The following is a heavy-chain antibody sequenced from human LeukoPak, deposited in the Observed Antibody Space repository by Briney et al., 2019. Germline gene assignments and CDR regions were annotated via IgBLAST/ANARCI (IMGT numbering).Heavy chain of an antibody. V-gene: IGHV1-69*04. J-gene: IGHJ4*02. Sequence: SVKVSCKASGGTFSSYAISWVRQAPGQGLEWMGRIIPILGIANYAQKFQGRVTITADKSTSTAYMELSSLRSEDTAVYYCARDRIVVVPTANSYYFDYWGQGTLVTVSS. CDR2: IIPILGIA. CDR3: ARDRIVVVPTANSYYFDY. CDR1: GGTFSSYA. D-gene: IGHD2-2*01.